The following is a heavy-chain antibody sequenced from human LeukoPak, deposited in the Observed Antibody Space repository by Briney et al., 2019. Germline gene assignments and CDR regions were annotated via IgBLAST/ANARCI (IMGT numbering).Heavy chain of an antibody. Sequence: GGSLRLSCAASGFTFSSYAMHWVRQAPGKGLEWVGRIKSKTDGGTTDYAAPVKGRFTISRDDSKNTLYLQMNSLKTEDTAVYYCTTDRIAVARNPPPIWGQGTMVTVSS. D-gene: IGHD6-19*01. J-gene: IGHJ3*02. CDR3: TTDRIAVARNPPPI. CDR2: IKSKTDGGTT. CDR1: GFTFSSYA. V-gene: IGHV3-15*01.